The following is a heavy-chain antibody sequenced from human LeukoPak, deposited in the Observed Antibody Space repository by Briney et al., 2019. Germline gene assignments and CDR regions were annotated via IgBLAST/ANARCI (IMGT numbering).Heavy chain of an antibody. CDR2: INPNSGGT. CDR1: GGTFSSYA. J-gene: IGHJ6*03. V-gene: IGHV1-2*02. CDR3: ARDLGVYCSGGSCKNYYYYYMDV. Sequence: ASVKVSCKASGGTFSSYAISWVRQAPGQGLEWMGWINPNSGGTNYAQKFQGRVTMTRDTSISTAYMELSRLRSDDTAVYYCARDLGVYCSGGSCKNYYYYYMDVWGKGTTVTVSS. D-gene: IGHD2-15*01.